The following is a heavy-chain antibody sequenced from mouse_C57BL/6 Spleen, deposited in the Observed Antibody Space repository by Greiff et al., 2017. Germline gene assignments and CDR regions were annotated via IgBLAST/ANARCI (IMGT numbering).Heavy chain of an antibody. CDR1: GYSFTDYN. Sequence: EVQLQESGPELVKPGASVKISCKASGYSFTDYNMNWVQQSNGKSLEWIGVINPNYGTTSYNQKFKGQATLTVDQSSSTAYMQLTSLTSADSAVYYGARASRTMVTRAMDYWGQGTSVTVSS. D-gene: IGHD2-2*01. CDR3: ARASRTMVTRAMDY. V-gene: IGHV1-39*01. CDR2: INPNYGTT. J-gene: IGHJ4*01.